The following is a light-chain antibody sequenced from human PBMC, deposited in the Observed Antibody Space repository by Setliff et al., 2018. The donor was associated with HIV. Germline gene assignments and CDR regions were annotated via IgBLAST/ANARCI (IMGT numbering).Light chain of an antibody. J-gene: IGLJ1*01. CDR1: SGNLGSYDL. CDR2: EVT. V-gene: IGLV2-23*02. Sequence: QSVLTQPASVSGSPGQSLTISCTGTSGNLGSYDLVSWYQQHPVKAPRLIIYEVTKRPSGVSSRFSGSKSGNTASLTISGLQAEDGADYYCCSFANNNTKVFGGGTKVTVL. CDR3: CSFANNNTKV.